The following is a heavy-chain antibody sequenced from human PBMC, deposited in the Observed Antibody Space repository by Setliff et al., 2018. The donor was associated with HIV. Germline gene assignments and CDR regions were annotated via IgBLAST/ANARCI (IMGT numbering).Heavy chain of an antibody. V-gene: IGHV1-18*01. D-gene: IGHD2-2*01. J-gene: IGHJ2*01. Sequence: ASVKVSCKASGYTFNTYGISWVRQAPGQGLEWMGWISANNGNTNYAQKFQGRVTMTTDTTTSTAYMELRSLRSDDTAVYYCARAVGYCSSTICYGAWYFDLWGRGTLVTVSS. CDR3: ARAVGYCSSTICYGAWYFDL. CDR1: GYTFNTYG. CDR2: ISANNGNT.